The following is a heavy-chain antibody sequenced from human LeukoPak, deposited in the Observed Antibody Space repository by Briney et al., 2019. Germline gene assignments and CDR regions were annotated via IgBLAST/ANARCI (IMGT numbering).Heavy chain of an antibody. CDR2: ISSSGSTI. V-gene: IGHV3-11*04. J-gene: IGHJ4*02. CDR1: GFTFSDYY. CDR3: ARVGEQDISFDY. Sequence: GGSLRLSCAASGFTFSDYYMSWIRQAPGKGLEWVSYISSSGSTIYYADSVKGRFTISRDNSKNTLYLQMNSLRAEDTAVYYCARVGEQDISFDYGGRGPLVTVPP. D-gene: IGHD3-16*01.